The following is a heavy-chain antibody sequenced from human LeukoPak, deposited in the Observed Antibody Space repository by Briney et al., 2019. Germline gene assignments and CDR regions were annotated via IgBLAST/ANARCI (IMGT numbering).Heavy chain of an antibody. CDR2: ISGSGGST. J-gene: IGHJ4*02. CDR3: ARGNPYDFWSGCYFRGPGGPLDY. D-gene: IGHD3-3*01. V-gene: IGHV3-23*01. Sequence: GGSLRLSCAASGFTFSSYAMNWVRQAPGKGLEWVSSISGSGGSTYYSDSVKGRFTISRDNSKNTLYLQMNSLRAEDTAVYYCARGNPYDFWSGCYFRGPGGPLDYWGQGTLVTVSS. CDR1: GFTFSSYA.